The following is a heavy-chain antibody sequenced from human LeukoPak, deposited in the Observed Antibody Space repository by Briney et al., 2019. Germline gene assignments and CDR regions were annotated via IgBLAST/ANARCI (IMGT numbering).Heavy chain of an antibody. V-gene: IGHV3-30*18. CDR1: GITFSTYG. Sequence: GGSLRPSCADSGITFSTYGIHWVRQVPGKGLEWVAVISHDGSNYYYADSVKGRFSISRDNSTNTLYLQMNSLRTEDTAVYYCAKATGSSCYYFDDWGLGTLVTVSS. CDR2: ISHDGSNY. J-gene: IGHJ4*02. CDR3: AKATGSSCYYFDD. D-gene: IGHD6-13*01.